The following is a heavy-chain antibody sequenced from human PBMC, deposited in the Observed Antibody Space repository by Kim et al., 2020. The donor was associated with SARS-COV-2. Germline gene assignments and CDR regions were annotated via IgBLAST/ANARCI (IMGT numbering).Heavy chain of an antibody. CDR2: IIAIFGPA. J-gene: IGHJ6*02. V-gene: IGHV1-69*13. CDR3: AAIAAPFYYYGMDV. CDR1: GGTFTSYA. Sequence: SVKVSCKASGGTFTSYAISWVRQAPGQGLEWMGGIIAIFGPANYAQKFQGRVTITADGSTSTAYMELSSLSSEDTAVYYCAAIAAPFYYYGMDVWGQGTTVTVSS. D-gene: IGHD6-13*01.